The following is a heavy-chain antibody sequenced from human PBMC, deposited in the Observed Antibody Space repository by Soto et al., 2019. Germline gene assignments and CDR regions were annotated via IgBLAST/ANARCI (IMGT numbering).Heavy chain of an antibody. CDR1: GFTFSSYG. D-gene: IGHD4-17*01. CDR2: ISYDGSNK. J-gene: IGHJ2*01. CDR3: AKQDYGGNSVSYFDL. Sequence: GGSLRLSCAASGFTFSSYGMHWVRQAPGKGLEWVAVISYDGSNKYYADSVKGRFTISRDNSKNTLYLQMNSLRAEDTAVYYCAKQDYGGNSVSYFDLWGRGTLVTVSS. V-gene: IGHV3-30*18.